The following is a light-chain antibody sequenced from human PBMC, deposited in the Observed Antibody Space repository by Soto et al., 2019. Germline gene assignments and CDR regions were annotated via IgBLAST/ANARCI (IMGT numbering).Light chain of an antibody. V-gene: IGLV6-57*03. J-gene: IGLJ3*02. CDR3: QSYDSSNHPWV. Sequence: NFMLTQPHSVSESPGKTVTISCTRSSGSIASNYVQWYQQRPGSAPTTVIYEDNQRPSGAPDRFSGSIDSSSNSASLTISGLKAEDEADYYCQSYDSSNHPWVFGGGTQLTVL. CDR1: SGSIASNY. CDR2: EDN.